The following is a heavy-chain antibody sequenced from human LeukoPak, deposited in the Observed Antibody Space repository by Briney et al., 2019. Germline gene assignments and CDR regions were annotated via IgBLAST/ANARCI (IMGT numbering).Heavy chain of an antibody. V-gene: IGHV3-21*01. Sequence: GGSLSLSWAASGFTLGRISMNWVPQAPGRGLEGVSPISSSSSYIYYADSVKGRFTISRDNARNSLYLQMNSLRAEDTAVYYCARGYTNYGYAFDIWGQGTMVTVSS. CDR2: ISSSSSYI. D-gene: IGHD4-11*01. J-gene: IGHJ3*02. CDR3: ARGYTNYGYAFDI. CDR1: GFTLGRIS.